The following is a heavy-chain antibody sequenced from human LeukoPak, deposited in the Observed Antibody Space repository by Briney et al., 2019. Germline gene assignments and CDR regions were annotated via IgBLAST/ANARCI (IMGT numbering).Heavy chain of an antibody. J-gene: IGHJ4*02. CDR1: GDSMSGYY. Sequence: PSETLSLTCSISGDSMSGYYWSWIRQPPGKGLEWIGYIYYSGSTNYNPSLKSRVTISVDTSKNQFSLKLTSVTAADTAVYYCARFVDYWGLGILVTVSS. CDR3: ARFVDY. V-gene: IGHV4-59*01. CDR2: IYYSGST.